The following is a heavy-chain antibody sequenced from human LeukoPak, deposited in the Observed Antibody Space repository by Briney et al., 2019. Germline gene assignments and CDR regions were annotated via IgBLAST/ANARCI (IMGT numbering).Heavy chain of an antibody. V-gene: IGHV3-23*01. Sequence: GGSLRLSCAASGFTFSSYSMNWVRQAPGKGLEWVSAISGSGGSTYYADSVKGRFTISRDNSKNTLYLQMNSLRAEDTAVYYCAKDRDYDYVWGSYRYLLDYWGQGTLVTVSS. CDR2: ISGSGGST. CDR3: AKDRDYDYVWGSYRYLLDY. CDR1: GFTFSSYS. D-gene: IGHD3-16*02. J-gene: IGHJ4*02.